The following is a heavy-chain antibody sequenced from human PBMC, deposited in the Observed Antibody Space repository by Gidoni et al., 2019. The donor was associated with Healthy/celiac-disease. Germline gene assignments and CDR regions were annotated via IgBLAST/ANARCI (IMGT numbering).Heavy chain of an antibody. V-gene: IGHV3-30*18. CDR3: AKHIEWELPDAYFDY. CDR2: ISYDGSNK. J-gene: IGHJ4*02. CDR1: TFSSYG. Sequence: TFSSYGMHWVRQAPGKGLEWVAVISYDGSNKYYADSVKGRFTISRDNSKNTLYLQMNSLRAEDTAVYYCAKHIEWELPDAYFDYWGQGTLVTVSS. D-gene: IGHD1-26*01.